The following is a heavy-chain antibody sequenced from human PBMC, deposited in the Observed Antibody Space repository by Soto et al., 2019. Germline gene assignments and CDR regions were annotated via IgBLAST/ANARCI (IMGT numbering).Heavy chain of an antibody. J-gene: IGHJ6*02. CDR2: IYYSGYT. CDR1: GGSISSYY. CDR3: ARVGRDYGDSIYYYGMDV. V-gene: IGHV4-59*01. Sequence: QVQLQESGPGLVKPSETLSLTCTVSGGSISSYYWSWIRQPPGKGLEWIGYIYYSGYTNYNPSLTSRVTISVDTSKNQFSLKLSSVTAADTAVYYCARVGRDYGDSIYYYGMDVWGQGTTVTVSS. D-gene: IGHD4-17*01.